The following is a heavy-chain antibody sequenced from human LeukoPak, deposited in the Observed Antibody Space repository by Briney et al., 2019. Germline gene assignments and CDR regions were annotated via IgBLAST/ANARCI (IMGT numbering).Heavy chain of an antibody. CDR1: GGTFRSYV. CDR3: TRHAGYNWKDAIDY. CDR2: IIPIFGAS. J-gene: IGHJ4*02. Sequence: SVKLSCKASGGTFRSYVISWVRQAPGQGLEWMGGIIPIFGASKYAQKFQGRVTITTDESTSTAYMELSSLRSEDTAVYYCTRHAGYNWKDAIDYWGQGTLVTVSS. V-gene: IGHV1-69*05. D-gene: IGHD1-20*01.